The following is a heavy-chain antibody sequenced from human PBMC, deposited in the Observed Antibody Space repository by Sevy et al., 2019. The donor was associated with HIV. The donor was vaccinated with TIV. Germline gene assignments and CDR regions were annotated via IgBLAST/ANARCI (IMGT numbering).Heavy chain of an antibody. CDR2: IWSDGAYQ. Sequence: GGSLRISCAATGFTFSNYAMHWVRQAPGKGMEWVAIIWSDGAYQYHGDSVKGRFTISRDNSKNTLYLQMNNVRVEDTAVYYYARGGYYYDNAAYYALDSWGQGTLVTVSS. D-gene: IGHD3-22*01. CDR3: ARGGYYYDNAAYYALDS. V-gene: IGHV3-33*01. CDR1: GFTFSNYA. J-gene: IGHJ4*02.